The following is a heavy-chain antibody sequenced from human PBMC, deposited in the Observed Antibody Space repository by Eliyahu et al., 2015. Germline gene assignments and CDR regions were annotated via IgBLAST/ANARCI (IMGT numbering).Heavy chain of an antibody. Sequence: SSVKVSCKASGGTFSSYGISWVRQAPGQGLEWLGGIIPILATATYAQKFQGRVTITADESTSTAFMELSSLRSEDTAVYYCARETYYDSSTSFDAFDIWGQGTMVTVSS. CDR3: ARETYYDSSTSFDAFDI. CDR1: GGTFSSYG. CDR2: IIPILATA. J-gene: IGHJ3*02. V-gene: IGHV1-69*01. D-gene: IGHD3-22*01.